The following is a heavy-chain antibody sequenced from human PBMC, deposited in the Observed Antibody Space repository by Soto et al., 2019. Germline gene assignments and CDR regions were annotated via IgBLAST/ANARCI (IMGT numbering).Heavy chain of an antibody. V-gene: IGHV3-30*04. J-gene: IGHJ4*02. CDR2: ITRDGYNK. CDR3: TKSSGGSSSVGMDY. D-gene: IGHD6-6*01. CDR1: GFIFKNYA. Sequence: QVQLVESGGGVVQPGRSLRLSCAGSGFIFKNYALNWVRQAPGKGLEWVASITRDGYNKYYADSVKGRFTISRDKSRDTLSLQMTALTIEDSSVYYCTKSSGGSSSVGMDYWGQGTRVTVSS.